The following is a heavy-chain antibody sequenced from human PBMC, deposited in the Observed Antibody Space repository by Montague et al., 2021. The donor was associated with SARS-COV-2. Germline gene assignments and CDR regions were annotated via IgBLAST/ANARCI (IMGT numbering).Heavy chain of an antibody. V-gene: IGHV3-30*04. D-gene: IGHD1-26*01. CDR3: ARSLSGSYWGAFDI. J-gene: IGHJ3*02. CDR1: GFTFSSYA. Sequence: LRLSCAASGFTFSSYAMHWVRQAPGKGLEWVAVISYDGSNKYYVDSVKGRFTISRDNSKNTLYLQMNGLRAEDTAVYYCARSLSGSYWGAFDIWGQGTMVTVSS. CDR2: ISYDGSNK.